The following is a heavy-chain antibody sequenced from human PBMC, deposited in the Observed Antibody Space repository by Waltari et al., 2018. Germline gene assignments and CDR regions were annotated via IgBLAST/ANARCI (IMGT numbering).Heavy chain of an antibody. CDR1: GGSISSSSYY. J-gene: IGHJ4*02. D-gene: IGHD6-13*01. CDR2: IYYSGFT. Sequence: QLQLQESGPGLVKPSETLSLICIVSGGSISSSSYYWGWIRQPPGKGLEWIGSIYYSGFTYYKPSLKSRVTISVDTSKNQLSLTLNSVTAADTAVYYCARQASSTHYDDFDYWGQGTLVTVSS. V-gene: IGHV4-39*01. CDR3: ARQASSTHYDDFDY.